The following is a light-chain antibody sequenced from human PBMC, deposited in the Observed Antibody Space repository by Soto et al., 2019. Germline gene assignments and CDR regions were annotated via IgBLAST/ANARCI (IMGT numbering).Light chain of an antibody. CDR2: AAP. J-gene: IGKJ2*01. V-gene: IGKV1-39*01. CDR3: QQSYNTPYI. Sequence: DIQMTQSPSSLYASVGDRVTITCRASQSISSYLNWYQQKPGKSPKLLIYAAPSLQSGVPSRFSGSGSGTDFTLTISSLQPEDFATYYCQQSYNTPYIFGQGTKLEI. CDR1: QSISSY.